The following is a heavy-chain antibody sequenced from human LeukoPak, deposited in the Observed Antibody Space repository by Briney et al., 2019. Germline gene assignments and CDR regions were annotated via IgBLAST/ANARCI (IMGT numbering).Heavy chain of an antibody. CDR2: IIPIFGTA. D-gene: IGHD1-26*01. CDR1: GGTFSSYA. CDR3: ARSWSGSYFGYFDY. J-gene: IGHJ4*02. Sequence: SEKVSCKASGGTFSSYAISWVRQAPGQGLEWMGGIIPIFGTANYAQKFQGRVTITADESTSTAYMELSSLRSEDTAVYYCARSWSGSYFGYFDYWGQGTLVTVSS. V-gene: IGHV1-69*13.